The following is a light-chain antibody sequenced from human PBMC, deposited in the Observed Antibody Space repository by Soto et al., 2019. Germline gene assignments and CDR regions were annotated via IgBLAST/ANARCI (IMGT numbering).Light chain of an antibody. J-gene: IGKJ5*01. CDR3: QQRGET. CDR2: DAS. Sequence: LTQSPATLSLSPGDRATLSCTASQGISTYIAWYQQKPGHPPRLLMFDASRRVAGIPPRFSGGGFGREFTLTISSLEPEDFAIYYCQQRGETFGQGTRLEI. V-gene: IGKV3-11*02. CDR1: QGISTY.